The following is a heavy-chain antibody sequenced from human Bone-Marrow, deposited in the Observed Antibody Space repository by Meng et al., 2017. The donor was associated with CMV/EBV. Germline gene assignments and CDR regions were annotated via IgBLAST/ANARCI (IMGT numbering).Heavy chain of an antibody. D-gene: IGHD2-2*01. CDR3: VVGRGFDY. CDR1: VYTFTSYG. Sequence: QFHLVQFGAGGKKPVASVKVSCKASVYTFTSYGISWVRQAPGQGLEWMGWISAYNGNTNYAQKLQGRVTMTTDTSTSTAYMELRSLRSDDTAVYYCVVGRGFDYWGQGTLVTVSS. CDR2: ISAYNGNT. V-gene: IGHV1-18*01. J-gene: IGHJ4*02.